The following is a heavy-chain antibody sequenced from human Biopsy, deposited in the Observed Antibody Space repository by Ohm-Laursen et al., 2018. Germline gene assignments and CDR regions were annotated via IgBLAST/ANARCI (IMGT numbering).Heavy chain of an antibody. J-gene: IGHJ4*02. D-gene: IGHD3-3*01. CDR3: ARQVDFWSGYVDY. Sequence: GTLSLTWTVSGGSISDSTYHWGWIRQSPGKGLEWIGNIYYSGNTDYSPSLKSRVTISVDTPNNQFSLKLRSVAAADTAVYYCARQVDFWSGYVDYWGQGTLVAVSS. CDR1: GGSISDSTYH. CDR2: IYYSGNT. V-gene: IGHV4-39*01.